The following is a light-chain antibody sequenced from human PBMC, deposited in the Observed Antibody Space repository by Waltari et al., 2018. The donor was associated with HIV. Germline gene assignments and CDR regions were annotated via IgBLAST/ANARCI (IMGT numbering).Light chain of an antibody. CDR3: ASRDTSGNRGV. CDR2: GKD. V-gene: IGLV3-19*01. J-gene: IGLJ3*02. CDR1: SLRKYY. Sequence: SSELTQDPAVSVALGQTVRITCQGDSLRKYYTSWYQQKPGQAPVIVIYGKDNRPSGIPDRFSGATSGSTASLTITGAQAEDEADYYCASRDTSGNRGVFGGGTRLTV.